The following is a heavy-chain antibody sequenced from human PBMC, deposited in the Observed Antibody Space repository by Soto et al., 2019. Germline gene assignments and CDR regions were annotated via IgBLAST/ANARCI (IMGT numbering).Heavy chain of an antibody. CDR3: ARVSIPPLYSSSWDPYYYYYGMDV. J-gene: IGHJ6*02. CDR2: IYYSGST. CDR1: GGSISSCGYY. D-gene: IGHD6-13*01. V-gene: IGHV4-31*03. Sequence: SETLPVTCTVSGGSISSCGYYWSWIRQHPGKGLEWIGYIYYSGSTYYNPSLKSRVTISVDTSKNQFSLKLSSVTAADTAVYYCARVSIPPLYSSSWDPYYYYYGMDVWGQGTTVTVPS.